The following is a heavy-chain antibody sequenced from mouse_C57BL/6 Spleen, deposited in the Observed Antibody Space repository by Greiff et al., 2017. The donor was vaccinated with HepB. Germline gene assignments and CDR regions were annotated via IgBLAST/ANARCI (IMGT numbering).Heavy chain of an antibody. J-gene: IGHJ1*03. D-gene: IGHD1-1*01. CDR1: GYAFTNYL. Sequence: QVHVKQSGAELVRPGTSVKVSCKASGYAFTNYLIEWVKQRPGQGLEWIGVINPGSGGTNYNEKFKGKATLTADKSSSTAYMQLSSLTSEDSAVYFCEAYVGYFDVWGTGTTVTVSS. CDR3: EAYVGYFDV. V-gene: IGHV1-54*01. CDR2: INPGSGGT.